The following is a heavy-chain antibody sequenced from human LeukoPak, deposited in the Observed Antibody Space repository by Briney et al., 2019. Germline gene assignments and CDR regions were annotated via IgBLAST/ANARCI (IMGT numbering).Heavy chain of an antibody. CDR1: GDSISSYY. D-gene: IGHD6-6*01. CDR3: ARGVSSFPNYYYYYGMDV. Sequence: SETLSLTCTVSGDSISSYYWSWLRQPPGKGLEWIGYIYYSGSTNYNPSLKSRVTISVDTSKNQFSLKLSSVTAADTAVYYCARGVSSFPNYYYYYGMDVWGQGTTVTVSS. V-gene: IGHV4-59*01. CDR2: IYYSGST. J-gene: IGHJ6*02.